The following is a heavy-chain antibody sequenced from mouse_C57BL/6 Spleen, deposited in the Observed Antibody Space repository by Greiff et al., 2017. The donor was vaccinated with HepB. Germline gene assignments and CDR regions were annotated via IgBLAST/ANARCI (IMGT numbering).Heavy chain of an antibody. CDR2: ISSGGDYI. CDR1: GFTFSSYA. V-gene: IGHV5-9-1*02. Sequence: EVKLMESGEGLVKPGGSLKLSCAASGFTFSSYAMSWVRQTPEKRLEWVAYISSGGDYIYYADTVKGRFTISRDNARNTLYLQMSSLKSEDTAMYYCTRGMITTLFDYWGQGTTLTVSS. J-gene: IGHJ2*01. CDR3: TRGMITTLFDY. D-gene: IGHD2-4*01.